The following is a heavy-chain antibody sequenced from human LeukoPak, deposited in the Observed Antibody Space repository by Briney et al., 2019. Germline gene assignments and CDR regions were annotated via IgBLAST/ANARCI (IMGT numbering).Heavy chain of an antibody. Sequence: ASVKVSCKASGYTFTSYAMNWVRQAPGQGLEWMGWINTNTGNPTYAQGFTGRFVFSLDTSVSTAYLQISSLKAEDTAVYYCASIRYYDILTGYDELSSDQNWFDPWGQGTLVTVSS. V-gene: IGHV7-4-1*02. D-gene: IGHD3-9*01. J-gene: IGHJ5*02. CDR1: GYTFTSYA. CDR2: INTNTGNP. CDR3: ASIRYYDILTGYDELSSDQNWFDP.